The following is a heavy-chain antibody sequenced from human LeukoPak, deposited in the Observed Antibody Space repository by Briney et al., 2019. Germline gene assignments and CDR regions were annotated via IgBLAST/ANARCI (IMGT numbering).Heavy chain of an antibody. CDR2: VNQVGNEK. CDR1: GFTVNSNY. CDR3: AIDTSAEKGQQLAN. Sequence: GGSLRLSCAASGFTVNSNYMSWVRQAPGKGLEWVANVNQVGNEKYYVDSAKGRFAISRDNAKNSLYLQMNSLRADDTAVYYCAIDTSAEKGQQLANWGQGTLVTVSS. J-gene: IGHJ4*02. V-gene: IGHV3-7*01. D-gene: IGHD6-13*01.